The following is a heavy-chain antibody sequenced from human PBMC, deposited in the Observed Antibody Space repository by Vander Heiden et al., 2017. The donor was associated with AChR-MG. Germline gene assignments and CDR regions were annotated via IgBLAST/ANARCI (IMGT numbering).Heavy chain of an antibody. D-gene: IGHD1-26*01. CDR3: ARELTGSFYFDF. Sequence: QVQLVQSGAQVKKPGASLKVSCKTSGFPFTNYPMPWVRQAPGQGLEWVGTINPSLDSTHYAQKFQGRVRMTRDTSTKTVYMDMTSLRPEDTAVYFCARELTGSFYFDFWGQGSLVTVSS. V-gene: IGHV1-46*03. CDR2: INPSLDST. J-gene: IGHJ4*02. CDR1: GFPFTNYP.